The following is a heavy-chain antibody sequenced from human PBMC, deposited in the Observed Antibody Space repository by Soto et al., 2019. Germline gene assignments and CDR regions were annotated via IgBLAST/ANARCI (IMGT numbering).Heavy chain of an antibody. V-gene: IGHV3-33*01. D-gene: IGHD1-1*01. Sequence: QVQLVESGGGVVQPGTSLRLSCAASGFTFRSYAMHWVRQAPGKGLEWVAVIWYDGSGEYYVDSVKGRFTSSRDNSKKRLYLQMNSLRAEDTAVYYCARDQAGRRPPYYNYGMDVWGQGTTVTVSS. CDR3: ARDQAGRRPPYYNYGMDV. CDR1: GFTFRSYA. J-gene: IGHJ6*02. CDR2: IWYDGSGE.